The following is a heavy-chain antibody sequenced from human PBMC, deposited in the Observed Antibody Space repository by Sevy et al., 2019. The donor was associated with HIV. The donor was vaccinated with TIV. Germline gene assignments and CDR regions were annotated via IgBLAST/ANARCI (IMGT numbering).Heavy chain of an antibody. V-gene: IGHV1-18*01. CDR3: ARDPKRSMIVVVKVDYYYGMDV. CDR1: GYTFTSYG. D-gene: IGHD3-22*01. J-gene: IGHJ6*02. CDR2: ISAYNGNT. Sequence: ASVKVSCKASGYTFTSYGISWVRQAPGQGLEWMGWISAYNGNTNYAQKLQGRVTMTTDTSTSTAYMELRSRRSDDTAVYYCARDPKRSMIVVVKVDYYYGMDVWGQGTTVTVSS.